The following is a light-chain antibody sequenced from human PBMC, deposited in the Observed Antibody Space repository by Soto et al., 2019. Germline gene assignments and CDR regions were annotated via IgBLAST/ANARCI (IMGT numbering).Light chain of an antibody. CDR2: EGS. CDR3: CSYAGSSTYV. V-gene: IGLV2-23*01. CDR1: SSDVGSYNL. Sequence: QSALTQPASVSGSPGQSITISCTGTSSDVGSYNLVSWYQQHPGKAPKLMIYEGSKRPSGVSNRFTGSKSGNTDSLTISGLQAEDEADYYCCSYAGSSTYVFGTVTKLTVL. J-gene: IGLJ1*01.